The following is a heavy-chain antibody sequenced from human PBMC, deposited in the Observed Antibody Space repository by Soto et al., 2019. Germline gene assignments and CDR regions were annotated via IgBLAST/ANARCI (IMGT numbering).Heavy chain of an antibody. V-gene: IGHV1-69*02. CDR2: IIPILGIA. J-gene: IGHJ6*03. CDR3: ARGRGNYYYYLDV. Sequence: QVQLVQSGAEVKKPGSSVKVSCKASGGTFSSYTISWVRQAPGQGLEWMGRIIPILGIANYAQKFQGRVTITADKSTSTAYMEVSSLRSEDTAVYFCARGRGNYYYYLDVWGKGTTVTVSS. D-gene: IGHD3-16*01. CDR1: GGTFSSYT.